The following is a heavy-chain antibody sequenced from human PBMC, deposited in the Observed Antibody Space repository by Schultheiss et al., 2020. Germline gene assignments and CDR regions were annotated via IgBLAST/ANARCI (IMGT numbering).Heavy chain of an antibody. J-gene: IGHJ6*02. V-gene: IGHV3-30*03. CDR2: ISYDGSNK. CDR3: ARGGYNWNYGSHHGLDV. D-gene: IGHD1-1*01. Sequence: GGSLRLSCAASGFTFSSYGMHWVRQAPGKGLEWVAVISYDGSNKYYADSVKGRFTISRDNSKNTLYLQMNSLRAEDTAVYYCARGGYNWNYGSHHGLDVWGQGTTVTVSS. CDR1: GFTFSSYG.